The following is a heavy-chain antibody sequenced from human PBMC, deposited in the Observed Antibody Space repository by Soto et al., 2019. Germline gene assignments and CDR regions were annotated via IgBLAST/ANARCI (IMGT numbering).Heavy chain of an antibody. CDR1: GFTFSMYW. J-gene: IGHJ4*02. CDR3: AREVGRGSGSYYLDY. V-gene: IGHV3-74*03. Sequence: EVQLVESGGGLVQPGGSLRLSCAASGFTFSMYWMHWVRQAPGKGLLWVSRINGDGTDTTYADSVKVRFTISRDNAKNTVYLQMNGMRAEDTAVYYCAREVGRGSGSYYLDYWGQETLVTVSS. D-gene: IGHD3-16*01. CDR2: INGDGTDT.